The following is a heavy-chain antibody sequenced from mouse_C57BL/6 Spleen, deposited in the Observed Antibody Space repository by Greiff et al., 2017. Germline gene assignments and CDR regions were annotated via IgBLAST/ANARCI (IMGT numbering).Heavy chain of an antibody. CDR1: GYTFTSYW. D-gene: IGHD2-4*01. CDR2: IYPGSGST. J-gene: IGHJ2*01. V-gene: IGHV1-55*01. Sequence: QVQLKQPGAELVKPGASVKMSCKASGYTFTSYWITWVKQRPGQGLEWIGDIYPGSGSTNYNEKFKSKATLTVDTASSTAYMQLSSLTSEDSAVYYCARNYDEDDYWGQGTTLTVSS. CDR3: ARNYDEDDY.